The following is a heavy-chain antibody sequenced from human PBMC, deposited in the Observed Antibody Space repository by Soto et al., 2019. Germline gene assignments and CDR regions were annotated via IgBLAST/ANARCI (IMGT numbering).Heavy chain of an antibody. V-gene: IGHV3-30*18. CDR3: ANSPKRYCSGGSCYSVNGYFDL. D-gene: IGHD2-15*01. CDR2: ISYDGSNK. Sequence: PGGSLRLSCAASGFTFSSYGMHWVRQAPGKGLEWGAVISYDGSNKYYADSVKGRFTISRDNSKNTLYLQMNSLRAEDMAVYSCANSPKRYCSGGSCYSVNGYFDLWGRGALVTVSS. J-gene: IGHJ2*01. CDR1: GFTFSSYG.